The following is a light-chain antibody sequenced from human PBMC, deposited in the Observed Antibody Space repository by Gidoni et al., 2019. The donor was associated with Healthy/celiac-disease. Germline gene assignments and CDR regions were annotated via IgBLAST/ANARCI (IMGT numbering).Light chain of an antibody. J-gene: IGLJ3*02. CDR2: STS. CDR3: LLYYGGAQLKWV. V-gene: IGLV7-43*01. Sequence: QTVVTQEPSLTVSPGGTVTLTCVSRPGAGTSGYYPNGFQQKPGKAPRALIYSTSNKHSWTPARFSGSLLGGKAALTLSGVQPEDEAEYYCLLYYGGAQLKWVFGGGTKLTVL. CDR1: PGAGTSGYY.